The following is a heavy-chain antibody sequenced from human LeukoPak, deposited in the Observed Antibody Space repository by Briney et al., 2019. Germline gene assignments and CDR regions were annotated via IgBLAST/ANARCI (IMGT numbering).Heavy chain of an antibody. CDR2: IYYSGST. Sequence: PSETLSLTCTVSVGSISRYYWSWIRQPPGKGLEWIGNIYYSGSTNYNPSLKSRVTVSVDTSKNQFSLKLSSVTAADTAVYYCASSIAAAGTPHYYYGMDVWGQGTTVTVSS. J-gene: IGHJ6*02. V-gene: IGHV4-59*08. D-gene: IGHD6-13*01. CDR3: ASSIAAAGTPHYYYGMDV. CDR1: VGSISRYY.